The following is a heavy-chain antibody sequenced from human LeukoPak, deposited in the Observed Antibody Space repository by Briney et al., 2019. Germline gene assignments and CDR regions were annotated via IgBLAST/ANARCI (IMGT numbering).Heavy chain of an antibody. Sequence: SVKVSCKASGGTFSRYAISGLRQAPGQGLEWMGGIIPLFGTANYAQKFQGRVTITTDESTSTAYMELSSLRSEDTAVYYCARGFHYDTSGYYYFYWGQGTRVTVSS. CDR1: GGTFSRYA. V-gene: IGHV1-69*05. CDR2: IIPLFGTA. J-gene: IGHJ4*02. CDR3: ARGFHYDTSGYYYFY. D-gene: IGHD3-22*01.